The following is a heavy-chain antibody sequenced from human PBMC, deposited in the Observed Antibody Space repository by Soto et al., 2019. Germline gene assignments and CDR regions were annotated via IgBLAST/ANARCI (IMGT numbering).Heavy chain of an antibody. V-gene: IGHV1-2*02. Sequence: EASVKVSCKASGYTFTGYYMHWVRQAPGQGLEWMGWINPNSGGTNYAQKFQGRVTMTEDTSADTAYMELSSLRSDDTAVYYCARDSVAARPNPHYYYGMDVWGQGTTVTVS. CDR3: ARDSVAARPNPHYYYGMDV. CDR1: GYTFTGYY. CDR2: INPNSGGT. D-gene: IGHD6-6*01. J-gene: IGHJ6*02.